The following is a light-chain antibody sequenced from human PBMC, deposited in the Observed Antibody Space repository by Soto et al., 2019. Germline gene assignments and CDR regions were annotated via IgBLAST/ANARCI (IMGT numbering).Light chain of an antibody. CDR1: QSVSSY. V-gene: IGKV3-11*01. Sequence: EIVLTQSPATLSLSPGERATLSCRARQSVSSYLAWYQQKPGQAPRLLIYDASNRATGIPARFSGSGSGTDFTLTISSLEPEDFAVYYCQQRSNWPPTVGQGTRLEIK. CDR2: DAS. J-gene: IGKJ5*01. CDR3: QQRSNWPPT.